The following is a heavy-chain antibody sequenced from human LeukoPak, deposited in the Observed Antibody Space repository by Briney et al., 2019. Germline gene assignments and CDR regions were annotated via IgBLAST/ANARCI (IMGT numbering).Heavy chain of an antibody. V-gene: IGHV3-11*01. CDR1: GFTFSDYY. Sequence: PGGSLRLSCAASGFTFSDYYMSWIRQAPGKGLEWVSYISSSGSTIYYADSVKGRFTISRDNAKNSLYLQMNSLRAEDTAVYYCAKDFSAIYYFDSWGQGTLVTVSS. D-gene: IGHD5-18*01. CDR3: AKDFSAIYYFDS. J-gene: IGHJ4*02. CDR2: ISSSGSTI.